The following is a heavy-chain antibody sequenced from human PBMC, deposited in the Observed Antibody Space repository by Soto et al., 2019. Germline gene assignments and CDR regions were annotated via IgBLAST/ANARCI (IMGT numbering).Heavy chain of an antibody. CDR3: ARGGVVVVPAAALHWFDP. CDR1: GGSFSGYY. V-gene: IGHV4-34*01. D-gene: IGHD2-2*01. J-gene: IGHJ5*02. CDR2: INHSGST. Sequence: QVQLQQWGAGLLKPSETLSLTCAVYGGSFSGYYWSWIRQPPGKGLEWIGEINHSGSTNYNPSLKSRVTISVDTPKNQFSLKLSSVTAADTAVYYCARGGVVVVPAAALHWFDPWGQGTLVTVSS.